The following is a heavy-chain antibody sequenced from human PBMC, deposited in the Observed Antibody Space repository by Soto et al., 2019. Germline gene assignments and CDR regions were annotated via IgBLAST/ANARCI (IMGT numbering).Heavy chain of an antibody. CDR1: GFTFSSYA. J-gene: IGHJ5*02. V-gene: IGHV3-30-3*01. D-gene: IGHD1-7*01. CDR2: ISYDGSNK. CDR3: ARDNNWNYGADWFDP. Sequence: SLRLSCAASGFTFSSYAMHWVRQAPGKGLEWVAVISYDGSNKYYADSVKGRFTISRDNSKNTLYLQMNSLRAEDTAVYYCARDNNWNYGADWFDPWGQGTLVTVSS.